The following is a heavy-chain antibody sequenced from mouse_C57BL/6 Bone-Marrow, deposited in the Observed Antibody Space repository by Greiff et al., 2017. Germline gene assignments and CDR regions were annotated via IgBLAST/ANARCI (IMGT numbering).Heavy chain of an antibody. D-gene: IGHD4-1*01. V-gene: IGHV1-54*01. Sequence: VQLQQSGAELVRPGTSVKVSCKASGYAFTNSLLEWVKQRPGQGLEWIGVLNPGRGGTNYNAQFKGKAPLTADKASRTAYMQLSSLTSEDSAVYFCARSKNWDSWCAYWGQGTLVTVSA. CDR1: GYAFTNSL. J-gene: IGHJ3*01. CDR2: LNPGRGGT. CDR3: ARSKNWDSWCAY.